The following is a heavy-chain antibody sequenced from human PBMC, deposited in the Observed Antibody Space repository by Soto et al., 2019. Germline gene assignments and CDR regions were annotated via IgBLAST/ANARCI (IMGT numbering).Heavy chain of an antibody. D-gene: IGHD2-2*02. V-gene: IGHV7-4-1*01. CDR3: ASNTYDSYYYYGMDV. CDR2: INTNTGNP. CDR1: GYTFTSYA. J-gene: IGHJ6*02. Sequence: ASVKVSCKASGYTFTSYAMNWLRQAPGQGLEWMGWINTNTGNPTYAQGFTGRFVFSLDTSVSTAYLQICSLKAEDTAVYYCASNTYDSYYYYGMDVWGQGTTVTVSS.